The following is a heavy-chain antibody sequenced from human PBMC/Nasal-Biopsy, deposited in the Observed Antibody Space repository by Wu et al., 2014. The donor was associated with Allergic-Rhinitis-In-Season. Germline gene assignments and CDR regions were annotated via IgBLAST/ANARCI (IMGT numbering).Heavy chain of an antibody. CDR1: GDSISTYY. CDR2: IYYSGRT. V-gene: IGHV4-59*08. J-gene: IGHJ4*01. D-gene: IGHD6-13*01. CDR3: ARQTSLANFDY. Sequence: TLSLTCDGDGDSISTYYWSWIRQPPGKGLQWIGYIYYSGRTNYNPSLKSRVTMSLDTSKNQFSLRLRSVTAADTAVYYCARQTSLANFDYWGHGTLVTVSS.